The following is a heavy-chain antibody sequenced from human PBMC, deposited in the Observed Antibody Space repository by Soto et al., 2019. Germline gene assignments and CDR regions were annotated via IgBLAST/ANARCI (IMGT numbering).Heavy chain of an antibody. D-gene: IGHD3-3*01. CDR1: GFTFSSYW. CDR2: NISDGIST. CDR3: ARDMEYYDFWSGYLYPDYYYYMDV. V-gene: IGHV3-74*01. J-gene: IGHJ6*03. Sequence: GGSLRLSCAASGFTFSSYWMHWVRQAPGKGLVWVSRNISDGISTSYADSVKGRFTISRDNAKNTLYLQMNSLRAEDTAVYYCARDMEYYDFWSGYLYPDYYYYMDVWGKGTTVTVSS.